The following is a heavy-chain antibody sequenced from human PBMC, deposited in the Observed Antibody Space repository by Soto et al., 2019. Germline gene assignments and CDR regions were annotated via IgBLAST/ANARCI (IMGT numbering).Heavy chain of an antibody. J-gene: IGHJ6*03. CDR2: INHSGST. V-gene: IGHV4-34*01. CDR3: ARGQPPYDRSKANLTSQLPYYDFWSGYSTDYYYYYMDV. CDR1: GGSFSGYY. Sequence: PSETLSLTCAVYGGSFSGYYWSWIRQPPGKGLEWIGEINHSGSTNYNPSLKSRVTISVDTSKNQFSLKLSSVTAADTAVYYCARGQPPYDRSKANLTSQLPYYDFWSGYSTDYYYYYMDVWGKGTTVTVSS. D-gene: IGHD3-3*01.